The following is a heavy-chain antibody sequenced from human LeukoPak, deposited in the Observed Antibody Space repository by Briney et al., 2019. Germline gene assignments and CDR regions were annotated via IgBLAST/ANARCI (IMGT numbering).Heavy chain of an antibody. CDR1: GFAFSSYA. CDR3: AKDGLPVVAATFVY. CDR2: ISGSGGST. J-gene: IGHJ4*02. Sequence: GGSLRLSCAASGFAFSSYAMSWVRQAPGKGLEWVSAISGSGGSTYYADSVKGRFTISRDNSKNTLYLQMNSLRAEDTAVYYCAKDGLPVVAATFVYWGQGTLVTVSS. D-gene: IGHD2-15*01. V-gene: IGHV3-23*01.